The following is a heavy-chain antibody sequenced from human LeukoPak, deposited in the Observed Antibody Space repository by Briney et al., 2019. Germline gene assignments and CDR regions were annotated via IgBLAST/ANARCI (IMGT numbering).Heavy chain of an antibody. CDR1: GFTFSSYG. D-gene: IGHD5-18*01. CDR3: AKPGFDSYGCTDY. Sequence: GGSLRLSCAASGFTFSSYGMHWVRQAPGKGLEWVAFIRYDGSNKYYADSVKGRFTISRDNSKNTLYLQMNSPRAEDTAVYYCAKPGFDSYGCTDYWGQGTLVTVSS. CDR2: IRYDGSNK. V-gene: IGHV3-30*02. J-gene: IGHJ4*02.